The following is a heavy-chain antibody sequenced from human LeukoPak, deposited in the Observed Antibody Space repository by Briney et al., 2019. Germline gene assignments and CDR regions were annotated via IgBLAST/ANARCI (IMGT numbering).Heavy chain of an antibody. CDR2: FDLEDGGT. V-gene: IGHV1-24*01. CDR3: VGHRYESGWQMGARDYYYYGMDV. D-gene: IGHD6-19*01. J-gene: IGHJ6*02. Sequence: ASVKVSCKVSGYTLTQFVMHWVRQSPGKGLERMGGFDLEDGGTTYAQRFQGRVTMTEDTSTDTAYMEVSNLRSDDTAVYYCVGHRYESGWQMGARDYYYYGMDVWGQGTTVTVSS. CDR1: GYTLTQFV.